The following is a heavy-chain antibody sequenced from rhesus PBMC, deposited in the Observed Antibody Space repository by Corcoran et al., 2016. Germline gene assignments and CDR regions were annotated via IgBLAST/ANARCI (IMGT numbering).Heavy chain of an antibody. CDR1: GGSISGGSG. CDR2: IYSSSGNT. Sequence: QVQLQESGPGLLKPSETLSLTCAVSGGSISGGSGWGWIRQPPGKGLEGIGSIYSSSGNTYYNPSLKSRATISTDTSKNQFSLKLSSVTAADTAVYYCARDRSTDYFDYWGQGVLVTISS. CDR3: ARDRSTDYFDY. V-gene: IGHV4S7*01. J-gene: IGHJ4*01. D-gene: IGHD1-1*01.